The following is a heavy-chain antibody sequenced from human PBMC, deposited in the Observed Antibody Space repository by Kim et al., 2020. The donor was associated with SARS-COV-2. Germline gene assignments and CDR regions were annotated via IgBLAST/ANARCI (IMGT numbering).Heavy chain of an antibody. J-gene: IGHJ6*02. CDR2: ISGSGGST. V-gene: IGHV3-23*01. Sequence: GGSLRLSCAASGFTFSSYAMSWVRQAPGKGLEWVSAISGSGGSTYYADSVKGRFTISRDNSKNTLYLQMNSLRAEDTAVYYCAKDRRYFDWLLGGGMDVWGQGTTVTVSS. CDR1: GFTFSSYA. CDR3: AKDRRYFDWLLGGGMDV. D-gene: IGHD3-9*01.